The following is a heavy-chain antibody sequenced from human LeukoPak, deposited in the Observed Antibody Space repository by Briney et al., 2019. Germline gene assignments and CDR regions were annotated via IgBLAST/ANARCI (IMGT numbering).Heavy chain of an antibody. D-gene: IGHD2-21*02. Sequence: SETLSLTGTVSSGSIGSYYWSWIRQPPGKGLEWIGYIYYTGSTNYNPSLKSRVTISVDTSKNQFSLKLSSVTAADTAVYYCARADCGGDCYSVHFQHWGQGTLVTVSS. CDR1: SGSIGSYY. CDR3: ARADCGGDCYSVHFQH. CDR2: IYYTGST. V-gene: IGHV4-59*12. J-gene: IGHJ1*01.